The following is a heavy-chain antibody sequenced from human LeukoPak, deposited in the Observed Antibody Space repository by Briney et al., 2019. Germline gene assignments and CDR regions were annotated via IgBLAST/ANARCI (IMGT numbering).Heavy chain of an antibody. CDR2: ISSSSSYI. D-gene: IGHD6-13*01. V-gene: IGHV3-21*01. CDR3: ARGLTYVAAAGTTNNWFDP. Sequence: GGSLRLSCAASGFTFSSYSMSWVRQAPGKGLEWVSSISSSSSYIYYADSVKGRFTISRDNAKNSLYLQMNSLRAEDTAVYYCARGLTYVAAAGTTNNWFDPWGQGTLVTVSS. CDR1: GFTFSSYS. J-gene: IGHJ5*02.